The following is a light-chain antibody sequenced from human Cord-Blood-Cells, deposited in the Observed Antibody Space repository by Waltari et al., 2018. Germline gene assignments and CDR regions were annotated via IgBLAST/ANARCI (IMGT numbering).Light chain of an antibody. Sequence: QSALPQPRSVSGSPGQPVTISCTGTSSDLGGYNSVSWHQQHPGKAPKLMIYDVSKRPSGVPDRFSGSKSGNTDSLTISGLQAEDEADYYCSSYTSSSTRVFGGGTKLTVL. CDR2: DVS. J-gene: IGLJ2*01. CDR1: SSDLGGYNS. V-gene: IGLV2-11*01. CDR3: SSYTSSSTRV.